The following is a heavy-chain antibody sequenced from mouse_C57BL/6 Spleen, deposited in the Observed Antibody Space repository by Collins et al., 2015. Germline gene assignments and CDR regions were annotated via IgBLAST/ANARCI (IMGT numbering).Heavy chain of an antibody. V-gene: IGHV9-3-1*01. Sequence: QIQLVQSGPELKKPGETVKISCKASGYTFINYGMNWVKQAPGKGLKWMGWINTYTGEPTYADDFKGRFAFSLETSASTAYLQINNLKNEDTATYFCARRDDSYAMDYWGQGTSVTVSS. CDR2: INTYTGEP. CDR3: ARRDDSYAMDY. CDR1: GYTFINYG. J-gene: IGHJ4*01.